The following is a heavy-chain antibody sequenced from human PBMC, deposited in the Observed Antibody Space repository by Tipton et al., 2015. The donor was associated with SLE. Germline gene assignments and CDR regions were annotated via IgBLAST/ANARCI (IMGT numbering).Heavy chain of an antibody. CDR2: ISTYNGNT. J-gene: IGHJ6*02. CDR3: AREVYSGSYYYYYGMDV. D-gene: IGHD3-10*01. CDR1: GYTFTSYG. V-gene: IGHV1-18*01. Sequence: QSGPEVKKPGASVKVSCKASGYTFTSYGISWVRQAPGQGLEWMGWISTYNGNTHYAQNLQGRVTMTTYTSTSTAYMEPRSLRSDDTAVYYCAREVYSGSYYYYYGMDVWGQGTTVTISS.